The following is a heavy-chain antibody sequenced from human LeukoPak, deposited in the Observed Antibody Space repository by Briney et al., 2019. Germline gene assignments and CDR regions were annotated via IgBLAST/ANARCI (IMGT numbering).Heavy chain of an antibody. CDR3: ARDLMAVAGTGFDY. J-gene: IGHJ4*02. V-gene: IGHV3-21*04. CDR2: ISRAGDYT. D-gene: IGHD6-19*01. Sequence: GGSLRFSCVASGFTFSSYSRNWVRQAPGKGLEWVSSISRAGDYTYSEDSVQGRFTISRDNAKDSLYLQLNSLRAEDTAIYYCARDLMAVAGTGFDYWGQGALVTVSS. CDR1: GFTFSSYS.